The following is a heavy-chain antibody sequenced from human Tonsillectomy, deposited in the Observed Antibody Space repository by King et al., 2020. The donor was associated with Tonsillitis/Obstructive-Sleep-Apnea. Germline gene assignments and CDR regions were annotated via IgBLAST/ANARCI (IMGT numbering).Heavy chain of an antibody. Sequence: VQLVESGGGLVKPGGSLRLSCAASGFTFINAWMNWVRQAPGKGLEGGGRIKSKTDGGITDYAAPVIGRFTISRDDSKNSLYLQMNSLKTEDTAVYYCTTTVSAAGSYYYYYSMDVWGQGTTVTVSS. J-gene: IGHJ6*02. CDR3: TTTVSAAGSYYYYYSMDV. D-gene: IGHD6-13*01. CDR2: IKSKTDGGIT. CDR1: GFTFINAW. V-gene: IGHV3-15*07.